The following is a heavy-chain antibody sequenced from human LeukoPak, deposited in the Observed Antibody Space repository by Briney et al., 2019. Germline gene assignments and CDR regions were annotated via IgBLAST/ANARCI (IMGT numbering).Heavy chain of an antibody. D-gene: IGHD1-26*01. Sequence: GGSLRLSCAASGFTFSRYAMHWVRQAPGKGLEWVALISYDGSNKDFADSVKGRFTISRDNSKNTLYLQMNSLRAEDTAIYYCVKVDRYTGSQQSLHQWGQGTLVTVSS. V-gene: IGHV3-30-3*01. CDR2: ISYDGSNK. CDR1: GFTFSRYA. J-gene: IGHJ4*02. CDR3: VKVDRYTGSQQSLHQ.